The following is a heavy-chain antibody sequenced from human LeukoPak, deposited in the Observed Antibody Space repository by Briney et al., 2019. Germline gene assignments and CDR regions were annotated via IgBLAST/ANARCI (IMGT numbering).Heavy chain of an antibody. D-gene: IGHD3-22*01. CDR1: GASIGSSPYY. J-gene: IGHJ4*02. CDR2: RFTYGPA. V-gene: IGHV4-61*09. CDR3: ARSPYYYDSSGYYFDY. Sequence: PSETLSLTCSVSGASIGSSPYYWTWIRQPAGRGLEWIGHRFTYGPATYSPSFKSRVTISVDTSKNQFSLKLSSVTAADTAVYHCARSPYYYDSSGYYFDYWGQGTLVTVSS.